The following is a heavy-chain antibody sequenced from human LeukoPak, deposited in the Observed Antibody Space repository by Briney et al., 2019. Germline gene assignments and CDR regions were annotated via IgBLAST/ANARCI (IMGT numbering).Heavy chain of an antibody. J-gene: IGHJ4*02. CDR1: GFAFSSYA. CDR2: IRKKGFGGTT. CDR3: TRANCVNGVCYHFDY. Sequence: GGSLRLSCAASGFAFSSYAMSWVRQAPGKGLEWVGFIRKKGFGGTTEHAASVKDRFTISRDDSKSIAYLQMNSLKTEDTAVYYCTRANCVNGVCYHFDYWGQGTLVTVSS. D-gene: IGHD2-8*01. V-gene: IGHV3-49*04.